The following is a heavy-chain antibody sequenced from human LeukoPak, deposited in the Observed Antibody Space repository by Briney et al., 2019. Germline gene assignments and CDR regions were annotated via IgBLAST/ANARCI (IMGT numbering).Heavy chain of an antibody. CDR2: ISSSGSTI. D-gene: IGHD3-10*01. Sequence: GGSLRLSCAASGFSFSSNAMSWVRQAPARGLEWVSYISSSGSTIYYADSVKGRFTISRDNAKNSLYLQMNSLRAEDTAVYYCARSFFGITMVRGARKRKNWFDPWGQGTLVTVSS. CDR3: ARSFFGITMVRGARKRKNWFDP. J-gene: IGHJ5*02. CDR1: GFSFSSNA. V-gene: IGHV3-48*03.